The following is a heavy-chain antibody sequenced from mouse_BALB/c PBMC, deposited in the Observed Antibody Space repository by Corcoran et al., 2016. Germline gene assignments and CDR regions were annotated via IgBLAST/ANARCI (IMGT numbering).Heavy chain of an antibody. CDR3: ARRGYGSSSAWFAY. CDR1: GFNIKDTY. CDR2: IDPANGNT. Sequence: EVQLQPSGAELVKPGASVKLSYTASGFNIKDTYMHWVKQRPEQGLEWIGRIDPANGNTKYDPKFQGKATITADTTSNTAYLQLSSLTSEDTAVYYCARRGYGSSSAWFAYWGQGTLVTVSA. V-gene: IGHV14-3*02. J-gene: IGHJ3*01. D-gene: IGHD1-1*01.